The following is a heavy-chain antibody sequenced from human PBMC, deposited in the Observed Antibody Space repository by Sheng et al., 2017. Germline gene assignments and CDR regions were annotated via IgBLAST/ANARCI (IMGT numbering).Heavy chain of an antibody. V-gene: IGHV1-18*01. Sequence: QVQLVQSGAEVKKPGASVKVSCKASGYTFTSYGISWVRQAPGQGLEWMGWISAYNGNTNYAQKLQGRVTMTTDTSTSTAYMELRSLRSDDTAVYYCARVTAPYYYDSSGYYPLDYWGQGTLVTVSS. CDR2: ISAYNGNT. D-gene: IGHD3-22*01. J-gene: IGHJ4*02. CDR1: GYTFTSYG. CDR3: ARVTAPYYYDSSGYYPLDY.